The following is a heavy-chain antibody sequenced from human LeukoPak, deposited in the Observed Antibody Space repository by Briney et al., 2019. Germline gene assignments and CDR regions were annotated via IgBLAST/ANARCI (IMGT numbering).Heavy chain of an antibody. CDR3: ARDPRHVVVVAATRYWYFDL. CDR2: ISAYNGNT. D-gene: IGHD2-15*01. J-gene: IGHJ2*01. V-gene: IGHV1-18*04. Sequence: ASVKVSCKASGYTFTDNYIHWVRQAPGQGLEWMGWISAYNGNTNYAQKLQGRVTMTTDTSTSTAYMELRSLRSDDTAVYYCARDPRHVVVVAATRYWYFDLWGRGTLVTVSS. CDR1: GYTFTDNY.